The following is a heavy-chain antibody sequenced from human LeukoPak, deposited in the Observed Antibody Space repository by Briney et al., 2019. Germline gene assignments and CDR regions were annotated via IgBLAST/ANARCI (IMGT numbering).Heavy chain of an antibody. CDR3: AREGVGPQEGFDY. V-gene: IGHV4-59*01. CDR2: IYYSGST. Sequence: SETLSLTCTVSGGSISSYYWSWIRQPPGKGLEWIGYIYYSGSTNYNPSLKSRVTISVDTSKNQFSLKLSSVTAADTAVYYCAREGVGPQEGFDYWGQGTLVTVSS. D-gene: IGHD1-26*01. J-gene: IGHJ4*02. CDR1: GGSISSYY.